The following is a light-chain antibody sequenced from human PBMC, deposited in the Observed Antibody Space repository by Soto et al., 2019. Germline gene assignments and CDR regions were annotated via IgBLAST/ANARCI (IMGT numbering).Light chain of an antibody. Sequence: SYELSQAASVSVAPGQTAKISCGGNNIESKSVHWYQQRPGQAPVLVVYDDRVRPSGIPERFSGSNSGSTATLTISRLEAGDEAVYYCQVWDGDTDHVVFGGGTQLTVL. CDR3: QVWDGDTDHVV. J-gene: IGLJ2*01. V-gene: IGLV3-21*02. CDR1: NIESKS. CDR2: DDR.